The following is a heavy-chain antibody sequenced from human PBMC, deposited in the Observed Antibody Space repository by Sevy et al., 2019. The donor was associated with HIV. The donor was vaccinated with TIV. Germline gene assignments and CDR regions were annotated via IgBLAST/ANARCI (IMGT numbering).Heavy chain of an antibody. J-gene: IGHJ4*02. CDR3: ARDEGWEGGETTVDF. CDR2: ISYDGSNK. Sequence: GGSLRLSCAASGFTFSSYAMHWVRQAPGKGLEWVAVISYDGSNKYFADSVKGRFTISRDNSKNTLYLQMNSLRAEDTAVYYCARDEGWEGGETTVDFWGQGTLVTVSS. V-gene: IGHV3-30-3*01. D-gene: IGHD3-16*01. CDR1: GFTFSSYA.